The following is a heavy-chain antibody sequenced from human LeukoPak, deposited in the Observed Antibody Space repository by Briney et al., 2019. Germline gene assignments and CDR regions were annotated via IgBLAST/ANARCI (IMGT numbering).Heavy chain of an antibody. CDR2: INWNGSTT. V-gene: IGHV3-20*01. J-gene: IGHJ4*02. D-gene: IGHD1-26*01. CDR3: ARTRYSGSYGGADY. Sequence: PGGSLRLSCAASGFTFDAYGMTWVRQAPGKGLEWVSGINWNGSTTGYADSVKGRFTISRDNAKNSLYLQMSSLRAEDTALYHCARTRYSGSYGGADYWGQGTLVTVSS. CDR1: GFTFDAYG.